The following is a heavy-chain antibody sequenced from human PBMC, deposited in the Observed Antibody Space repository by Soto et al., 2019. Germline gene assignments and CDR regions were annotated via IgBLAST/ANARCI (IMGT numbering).Heavy chain of an antibody. Sequence: QVQLVESGGGVVQPGRSLRLSCAASGFSFSAFGMHWVRQAPGKGLEWIAVISNDGKSEHYADSVKGRFTISRDNSKNTFYLQMNSLSVEDTAVYYCAKIITTVGVSSTGRGALLDNWGQGILVSVSS. D-gene: IGHD3-3*01. J-gene: IGHJ4*02. CDR1: GFSFSAFG. V-gene: IGHV3-30*18. CDR3: AKIITTVGVSSTGRGALLDN. CDR2: ISNDGKSE.